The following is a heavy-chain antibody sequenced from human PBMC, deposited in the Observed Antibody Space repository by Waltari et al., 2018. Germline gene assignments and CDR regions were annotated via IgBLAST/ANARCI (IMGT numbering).Heavy chain of an antibody. CDR3: ASTTNYYDSSGPYGYYYYYMDV. CDR2: IIPIFGTA. V-gene: IGHV1-69*05. D-gene: IGHD3-22*01. CDR1: GGTFSSYA. J-gene: IGHJ6*03. Sequence: QVQLVQSGAEVKKPGSSVKVSCKASGGTFSSYAISWVRQAPGQGLEWMGGIIPIFGTANYAQKFQGRVTITTDESTSTAYMELSSLRSEDTAVYYCASTTNYYDSSGPYGYYYYYMDVWGKGTTVTVSS.